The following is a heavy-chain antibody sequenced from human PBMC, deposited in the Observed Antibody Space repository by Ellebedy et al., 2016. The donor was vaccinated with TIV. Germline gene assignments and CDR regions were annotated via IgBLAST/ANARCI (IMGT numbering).Heavy chain of an antibody. V-gene: IGHV3-48*01. CDR2: ISSSSSTI. D-gene: IGHD5-12*01. CDR1: GFTFSSYS. CDR3: ARAKDIVATIYYFDY. J-gene: IGHJ4*02. Sequence: GESLKISCAASGFTFSSYSMNWVRQAPGKGLEWVSYISSSSSTIYYADSVKGRFTISRDNAKNSLYLQMNSLRAEDTAVYYCARAKDIVATIYYFDYWGQGTLVTVSS.